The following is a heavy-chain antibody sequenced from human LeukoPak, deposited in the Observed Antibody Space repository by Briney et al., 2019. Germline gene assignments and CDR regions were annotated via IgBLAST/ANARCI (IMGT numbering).Heavy chain of an antibody. CDR2: MNPNSGNT. Sequence: ASVKVSCKASGYTFTSYDINWVRQATGQGLEWMGWMNPNSGNTGYAQKFQGRVTITRNTSISTAYMELSSLRSEDTAVYYCARGLGGIVVVPAAIHYYYMDVWGKGTTVTVSS. CDR3: ARGLGGIVVVPAAIHYYYMDV. D-gene: IGHD2-2*01. J-gene: IGHJ6*03. CDR1: GYTFTSYD. V-gene: IGHV1-8*03.